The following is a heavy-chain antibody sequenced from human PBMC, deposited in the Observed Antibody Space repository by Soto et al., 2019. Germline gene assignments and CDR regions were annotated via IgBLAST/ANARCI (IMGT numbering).Heavy chain of an antibody. CDR3: ARGYCTNGVCYGFAY. CDR2: MNPNSGNT. CDR1: GYTFTSYD. J-gene: IGHJ4*02. D-gene: IGHD2-8*01. Sequence: ASVKVSCKASGYTFTSYDINWVRQATGQGLEWMGWMNPNSGNTGYAQKFQGRVTMARNTSISTAYMELSSLRSEDTAVYYCARGYCTNGVCYGFAYWGRGTLDTVSA. V-gene: IGHV1-8*01.